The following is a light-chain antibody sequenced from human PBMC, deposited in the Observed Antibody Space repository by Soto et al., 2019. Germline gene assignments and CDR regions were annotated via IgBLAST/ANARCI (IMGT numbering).Light chain of an antibody. J-gene: IGKJ3*01. Sequence: EIVMTQSPATLSVSPGERATLSCRASQSVSSNLAWYQQKPGQAPRLLIYGASTRATGIPARFSGSGSGTEFTLPISGLQSEDVALYYCQQYNNWPFTFGPGTKVDIK. V-gene: IGKV3-15*01. CDR2: GAS. CDR3: QQYNNWPFT. CDR1: QSVSSN.